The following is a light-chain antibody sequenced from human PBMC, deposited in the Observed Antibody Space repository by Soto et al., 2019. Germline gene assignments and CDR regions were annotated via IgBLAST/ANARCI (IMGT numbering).Light chain of an antibody. V-gene: IGLV3-21*04. CDR2: YDT. CDR1: NIGSKS. J-gene: IGLJ2*01. CDR3: QVWDSSSDHVV. Sequence: SYELTQPPSVSVAPGKTARITCGGNNIGSKSVHWYQQRPGQAPVVVIYYDTDRPSGIPERFSGSNSGNTATLTISRVDAGDEADYYCQVWDSSSDHVVFGGGTKLTVL.